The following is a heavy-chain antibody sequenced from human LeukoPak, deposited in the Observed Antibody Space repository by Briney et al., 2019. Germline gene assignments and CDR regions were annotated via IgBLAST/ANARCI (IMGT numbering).Heavy chain of an antibody. CDR2: ISWNSGSI. CDR3: AKELTPTSIAVAGTGFDY. V-gene: IGHV3-9*01. CDR1: GFTFDDYA. Sequence: GRSLRLSCAASGFTFDDYAMHWVRQAPGKGLEWVSGISWNSGSIGYADSVKGRFTISRDNAKNSLYLPMNSLRAEDTALYYCAKELTPTSIAVAGTGFDYWGQGTLVTVSS. J-gene: IGHJ4*02. D-gene: IGHD6-19*01.